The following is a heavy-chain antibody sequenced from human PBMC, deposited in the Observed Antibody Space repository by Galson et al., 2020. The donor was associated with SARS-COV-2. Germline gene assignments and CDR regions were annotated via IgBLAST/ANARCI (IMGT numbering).Heavy chain of an antibody. CDR1: GYSVSTTNY. CDR2: IYPNGRT. Sequence: SETLSLTCAVSGYSVSTTNYWGWVRLAPGKGLEWIGSIYPNGRTYYNPSLESRVTISVDMSRNQFSLTLACVTAADTAFYYCARQGVNMIVLGTGPGWFFDLWGRGTLVTVAS. V-gene: IGHV4-38-2*01. J-gene: IGHJ2*01. D-gene: IGHD2-21*01. CDR3: ARQGVNMIVLGTGPGWFFDL.